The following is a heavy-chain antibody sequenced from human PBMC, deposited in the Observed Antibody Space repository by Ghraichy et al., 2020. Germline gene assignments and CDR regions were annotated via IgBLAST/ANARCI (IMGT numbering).Heavy chain of an antibody. Sequence: GESLNISCKGSGYSFTSYWIGWVRQMPGKGLEWMGIIYPGDSDTRYSPSFQGQVTISADKSISTAYLQWSSLKASDTAMYYCAMAKMKRIQLWHTGLGAFDIWGQGTMVTVSS. D-gene: IGHD5-18*01. CDR1: GYSFTSYW. CDR2: IYPGDSDT. CDR3: AMAKMKRIQLWHTGLGAFDI. V-gene: IGHV5-51*01. J-gene: IGHJ3*02.